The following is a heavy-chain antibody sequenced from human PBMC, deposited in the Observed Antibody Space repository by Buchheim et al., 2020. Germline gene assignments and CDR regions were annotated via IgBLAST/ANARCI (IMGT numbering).Heavy chain of an antibody. CDR1: GFTFSSYS. V-gene: IGHV3-48*01. J-gene: IGHJ6*02. D-gene: IGHD2-15*01. CDR2: ISSSSSTI. Sequence: EVQLVESGGGLVQPGGSLRLSCAASGFTFSSYSMNWVRQAPGKGLEWVSYISSSSSTIYYADSVKGRFTISRDNAKNSLYLQMNSLRAEDTAVYYCARDSVVAATPGYYYYGMDVWGQGTT. CDR3: ARDSVVAATPGYYYYGMDV.